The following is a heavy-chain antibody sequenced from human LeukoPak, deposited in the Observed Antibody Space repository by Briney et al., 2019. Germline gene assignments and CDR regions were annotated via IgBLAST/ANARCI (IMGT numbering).Heavy chain of an antibody. CDR1: GFTFSSYA. CDR2: ISGSGGST. D-gene: IGHD3-22*01. CDR3: AKGRNYYDSSGYYDY. Sequence: GGSLRLSCAASGFTFSSYAMSWVRQAPGKGLEWVSAISGSGGSTYYADSMKGRFTISRDNSKNTLYLQMNGLRAEDTAVYYCAKGRNYYDSSGYYDYWGQGNLVTVSS. V-gene: IGHV3-23*01. J-gene: IGHJ4*02.